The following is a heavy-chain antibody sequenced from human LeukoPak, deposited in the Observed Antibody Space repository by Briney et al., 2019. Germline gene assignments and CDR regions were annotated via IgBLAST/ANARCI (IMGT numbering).Heavy chain of an antibody. CDR3: ARLEYYYDSSGYASFDY. Sequence: PGGSLRLSCAASGFTFSSHSMNWVRQAPGKGLEWVSYISSSSSTIYYADSVKGRFTISRDNAKNSLYLQMNSLRDEDTAVYYCARLEYYYDSSGYASFDYWGQGTLVTVSS. V-gene: IGHV3-48*02. CDR1: GFTFSSHS. CDR2: ISSSSSTI. J-gene: IGHJ4*02. D-gene: IGHD3-22*01.